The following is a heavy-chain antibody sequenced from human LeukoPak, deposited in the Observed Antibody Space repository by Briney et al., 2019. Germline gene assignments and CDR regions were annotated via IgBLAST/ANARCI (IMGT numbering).Heavy chain of an antibody. CDR2: INAGNGNT. V-gene: IGHV1-3*01. J-gene: IGHJ4*02. D-gene: IGHD2-21*02. CDR1: GYIFTSYA. CDR3: ARDHCGGGCIYYFDY. Sequence: ASVKVSCKASGYIFTSYAMHWVRQAPGQRLEWMGWINAGNGNTKYSQKFQGRVTITRDTSASTAYMELSSLRSEDTAVYYCARDHCGGGCIYYFDYWGQGTLVTVSS.